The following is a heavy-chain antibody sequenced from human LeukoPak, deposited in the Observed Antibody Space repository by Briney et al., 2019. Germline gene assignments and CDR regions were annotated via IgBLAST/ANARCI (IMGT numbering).Heavy chain of an antibody. CDR1: GFTFSSYA. D-gene: IGHD1-26*01. Sequence: GGSLRLSSAASGFTFSSYAMSWVRQAPGKGLEWVSAISGSGGSTYYADSVKGRFTISRDNSKNTLYLQMNSLRAEDTAVYYCAMRPVGAKSSLYFDYWGQGTLVTVSS. V-gene: IGHV3-23*01. J-gene: IGHJ4*02. CDR2: ISGSGGST. CDR3: AMRPVGAKSSLYFDY.